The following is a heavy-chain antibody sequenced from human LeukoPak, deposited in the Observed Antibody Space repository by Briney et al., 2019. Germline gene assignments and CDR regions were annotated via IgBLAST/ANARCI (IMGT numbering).Heavy chain of an antibody. J-gene: IGHJ3*02. CDR1: GFTFSSYA. V-gene: IGHV3-23*01. D-gene: IGHD3-22*01. CDR2: ISGSGGST. Sequence: GGSLRLSCAASGFTFSSYAMSWVRQAPGKGLEWVSAISGSGGSTYYADSVKGRFTISRDNSKNTLYLQMNSLRAEDTAVYYCAREGLTYYYDSSGYFDAFDIWGQGTTVTVSS. CDR3: AREGLTYYYDSSGYFDAFDI.